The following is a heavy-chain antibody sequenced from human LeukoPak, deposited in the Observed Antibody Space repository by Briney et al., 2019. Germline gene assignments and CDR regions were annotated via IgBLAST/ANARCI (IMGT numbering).Heavy chain of an antibody. V-gene: IGHV3-30-3*01. D-gene: IGHD4-11*01. CDR1: GFTFSSYA. Sequence: GGSLRLCCAASGFTFSSYAMHWVRQAPGKGLEWVAVISYDGSNKYYADSVKGRFTISRDNSKNTLYLQMNSLRAEDTAVYYCAREGLQWKVWRAWFDPWGQGTLVTVSS. J-gene: IGHJ5*02. CDR3: AREGLQWKVWRAWFDP. CDR2: ISYDGSNK.